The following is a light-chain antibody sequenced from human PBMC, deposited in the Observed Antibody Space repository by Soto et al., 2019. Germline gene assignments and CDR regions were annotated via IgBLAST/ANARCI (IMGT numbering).Light chain of an antibody. CDR2: KND. CDR1: NSNIGRYP. J-gene: IGLJ3*02. V-gene: IGLV1-44*01. Sequence: QSVLTQPPSASGPPGQRVTISCSGSNSNIGRYPVNWYQQLPGTAPRVLIYKNDHRPSGVPDRFSGSKSGTSASLAISGLQSEDEAEYYCPAKDDSVTGVVFGGGTKLTVL. CDR3: PAKDDSVTGVV.